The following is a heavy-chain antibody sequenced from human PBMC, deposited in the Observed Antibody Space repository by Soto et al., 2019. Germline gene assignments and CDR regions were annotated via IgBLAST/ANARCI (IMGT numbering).Heavy chain of an antibody. CDR1: GFTFSNAW. J-gene: IGHJ4*02. D-gene: IGHD2-2*01. CDR2: IKSKTDGGTT. V-gene: IGHV3-15*07. Sequence: GGSLRLSCAASGFTFSNAWMNWVRQAPGKGLEWVGRIKSKTDGGTTDYAAPVKGRFTISRDDSKNTLYLQMNSLKTEDTALYYCTTDLLGYCISTSCYDFDYWGQGTLVTVSS. CDR3: TTDLLGYCISTSCYDFDY.